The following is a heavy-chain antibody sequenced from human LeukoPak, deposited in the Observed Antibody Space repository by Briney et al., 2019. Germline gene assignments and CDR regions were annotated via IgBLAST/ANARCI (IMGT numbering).Heavy chain of an antibody. V-gene: IGHV1-69*01. CDR1: GGTFSSYA. D-gene: IGHD6-6*01. J-gene: IGHJ3*02. CDR3: ARDSEYSSSSPSAFDI. Sequence: SVKVSCKASGGTFSSYAISWVRQAPGQGLGWMGGIIPIFGTANYAQKFQGRVTITADESTSTAYMELSRLRSDDTAVYYCARDSEYSSSSPSAFDIWGQGTMVTVSS. CDR2: IIPIFGTA.